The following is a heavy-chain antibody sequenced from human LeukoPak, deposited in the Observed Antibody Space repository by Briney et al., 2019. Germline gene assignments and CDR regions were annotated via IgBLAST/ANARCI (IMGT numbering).Heavy chain of an antibody. D-gene: IGHD3-3*01. CDR3: ASDITIFRVVPVRLDY. Sequence: GGSLRLSCAASGFTFSSYGMHWVRQAPGKGLEWVAFIQYDGSNKYYADSVKGRFTISRDNSKNTLYLQMNSLRAEDTAVYYCASDITIFRVVPVRLDYWGQGTLVTVSS. V-gene: IGHV3-30*19. CDR1: GFTFSSYG. CDR2: IQYDGSNK. J-gene: IGHJ4*02.